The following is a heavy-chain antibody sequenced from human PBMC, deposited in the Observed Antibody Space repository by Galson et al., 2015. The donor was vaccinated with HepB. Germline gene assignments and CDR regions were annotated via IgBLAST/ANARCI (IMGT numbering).Heavy chain of an antibody. V-gene: IGHV3-21*01. CDR1: GFTFNSYN. CDR3: ARVLMVRGVIMNLFDD. D-gene: IGHD3-10*01. CDR2: ISGSSNYI. Sequence: SLRLSCAASGFTFNSYNMNWVRQVPGKGLEWVSSISGSSNYIYYADSVKGRFTISRDNAKNSLYLQMNSLRVEDTAVYYCARVLMVRGVIMNLFDDWGQGTLVTVSS. J-gene: IGHJ4*02.